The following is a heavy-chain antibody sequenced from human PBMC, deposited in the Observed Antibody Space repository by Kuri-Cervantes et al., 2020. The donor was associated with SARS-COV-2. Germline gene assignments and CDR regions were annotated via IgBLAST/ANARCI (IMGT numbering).Heavy chain of an antibody. CDR3: ARHSNGWSSYFDY. J-gene: IGHJ4*02. D-gene: IGHD6-19*01. V-gene: IGHV5-10-1*01. Sequence: SCKASGYSLTSYWITWVRQMPGKGLEWMGTIDPTDSYTNYSPSFQGHVTLSADKSISTAYLQWRSLKASDTAIYYCARHSNGWSSYFDYWGQGTLVTVSS. CDR2: IDPTDSYT. CDR1: GYSLTSYW.